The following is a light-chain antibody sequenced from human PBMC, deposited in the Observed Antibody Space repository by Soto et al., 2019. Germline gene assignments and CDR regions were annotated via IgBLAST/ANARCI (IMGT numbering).Light chain of an antibody. Sequence: DIVMTQSPDSLAVSLGERATINCKSSQSVLYSSNNKNDLAWYQQKPGQPPKPLIYWASTRESGVPDRFSGSGSGTDFTLTISSLQAEDVAVYYCQQYYSTLITFGQGTRLEIK. V-gene: IGKV4-1*01. CDR1: QSVLYSSNNKND. CDR3: QQYYSTLIT. CDR2: WAS. J-gene: IGKJ5*01.